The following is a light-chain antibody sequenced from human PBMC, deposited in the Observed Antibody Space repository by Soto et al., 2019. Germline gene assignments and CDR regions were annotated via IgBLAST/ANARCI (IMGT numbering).Light chain of an antibody. CDR1: SSDVGGYNY. Sequence: QSALTQPASVSGSPGQSITISCTGTSSDVGGYNYVSWYQQHPGKAPKLIIHEVSDRPSGVSNRFSGSKSGNTASLTISGLQAEDEADYYCSSYTITSTYVFGTGTKLTVL. J-gene: IGLJ1*01. V-gene: IGLV2-14*01. CDR3: SSYTITSTYV. CDR2: EVS.